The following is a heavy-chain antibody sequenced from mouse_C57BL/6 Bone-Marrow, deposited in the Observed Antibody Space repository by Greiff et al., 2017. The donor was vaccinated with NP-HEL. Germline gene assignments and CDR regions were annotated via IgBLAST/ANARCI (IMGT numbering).Heavy chain of an antibody. CDR1: GFTFSDYG. J-gene: IGHJ1*03. Sequence: EVKLMESGGGLVKPGGSLKLSCAASGFTFSDYGLHWVRQAPEQGLEWVAYISSGSSTIYYADTVKGRSTISRDNAKNTLFLQMTSLRSENTAMYYCARAVQLGQYFGVWGTGTTVTVSS. V-gene: IGHV5-17*01. CDR2: ISSGSSTI. D-gene: IGHD4-1*02. CDR3: ARAVQLGQYFGV.